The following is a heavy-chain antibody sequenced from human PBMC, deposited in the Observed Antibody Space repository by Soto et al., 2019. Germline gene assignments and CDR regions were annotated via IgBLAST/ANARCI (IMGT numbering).Heavy chain of an antibody. CDR3: ASTYTTSWYWFDP. D-gene: IGHD6-13*01. CDR2: IFSNDEK. V-gene: IGHV2-26*04. Sequence: QVTVKESGPVLVKPTETSPWTATSPGSYLRMPGLVVGWIVKPQGKALEWLAHIFSNDEKSYSTSLKSRLTISKDTSKSQVVLTMTNMDPVDTATYYCASTYTTSWYWFDPWGQGTLVTVSS. CDR1: GSYLRMPGLV. J-gene: IGHJ5*02.